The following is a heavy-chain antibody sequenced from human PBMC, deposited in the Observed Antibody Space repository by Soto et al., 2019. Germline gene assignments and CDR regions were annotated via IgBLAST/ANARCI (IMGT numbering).Heavy chain of an antibody. CDR3: ARHGTGDTAMFNLDY. CDR2: IYYSGST. CDR1: GGSISSYY. J-gene: IGHJ4*02. D-gene: IGHD5-18*01. Sequence: SETLSLTCTVSGGSISSYYWSWIRQPPGKGLEWIGYIYYSGSTNYNPSLKSRVTISVDTSKNQFSLTLSSVTAADTAVYYCARHGTGDTAMFNLDYWGQGPLVTVSS. V-gene: IGHV4-59*08.